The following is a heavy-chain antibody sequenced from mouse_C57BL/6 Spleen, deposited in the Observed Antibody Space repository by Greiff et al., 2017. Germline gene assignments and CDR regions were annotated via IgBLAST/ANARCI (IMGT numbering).Heavy chain of an antibody. J-gene: IGHJ2*01. CDR1: GYTFTDYN. CDR2: INPNNGGT. V-gene: IGHV1-18*01. CDR3: DRAGVYYGNGVDIDY. D-gene: IGHD2-1*01. Sequence: VQLKESGPELVKPGASVKIPCKASGYTFTDYNMDWVKQSHGKSLEWIGDINPNNGGTIYTQKFKGKATLTVDKSSSTAYMQLRSLTSEDTAVXYCDRAGVYYGNGVDIDYGGQGTTLTVSS.